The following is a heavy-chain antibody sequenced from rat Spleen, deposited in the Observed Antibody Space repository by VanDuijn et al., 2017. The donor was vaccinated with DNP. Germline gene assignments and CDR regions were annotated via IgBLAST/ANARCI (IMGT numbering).Heavy chain of an antibody. J-gene: IGHJ2*01. D-gene: IGHD3-1*01. CDR2: IWKHGAT. CDR3: ARWSTFFDY. Sequence: QVQLKESGPGLVQPSQTLSLTCTVAGFSLTSYNVHWVRQPPGKGLEWMGVIWKHGATRYNSALKSRLSFSKATSKSQVFLKLNSLQTEDTATYYCARWSTFFDYWGQGVMVTVSS. CDR1: GFSLTSYN. V-gene: IGHV2-41*01.